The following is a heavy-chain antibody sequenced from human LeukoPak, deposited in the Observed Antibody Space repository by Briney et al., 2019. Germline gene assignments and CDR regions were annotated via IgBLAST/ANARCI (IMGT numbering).Heavy chain of an antibody. CDR1: GFTFSSNW. V-gene: IGHV3-74*01. D-gene: IGHD1-1*01. J-gene: IGHJ3*02. CDR2: INEDGSTT. Sequence: GGSLRLSCAASGFTFSSNWMHWVRQAPGKGLVWVSRINEDGSTTNYADSVKGRSTIFRDNAKNTLYLQMNSLRAEDTAVYYCARTKAIEWYNWNDAGAFDIWGQGTMVTVSS. CDR3: ARTKAIEWYNWNDAGAFDI.